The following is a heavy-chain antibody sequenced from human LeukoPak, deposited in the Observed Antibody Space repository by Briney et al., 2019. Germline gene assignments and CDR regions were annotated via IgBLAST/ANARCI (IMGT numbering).Heavy chain of an antibody. CDR2: IWYDGSNK. Sequence: GRSLRLSCAASGFTFSSCGMHWVRQAPGKGLEWVAVIWYDGSNKYYADSVKGRFTISRDNSKNTLYLQMNSLRGEDTAVYYCAREMGSSSIRWFVPWGQGTLVTVSS. V-gene: IGHV3-33*01. J-gene: IGHJ5*02. CDR3: AREMGSSSIRWFVP. CDR1: GFTFSSCG. D-gene: IGHD6-6*01.